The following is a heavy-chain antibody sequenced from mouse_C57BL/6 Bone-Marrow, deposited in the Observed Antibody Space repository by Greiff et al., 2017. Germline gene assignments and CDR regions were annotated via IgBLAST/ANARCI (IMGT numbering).Heavy chain of an antibody. J-gene: IGHJ1*03. CDR3: AREGITTVVATDWYFDV. V-gene: IGHV3-6*01. Sequence: EVKLMESGPGLVKPSQSLSLTCSVTGYSITSGYYWNWIRQFPGNKLEWMGYISYDGSNNYNPSLKNRISITRDTSKNQFFLKLNSVTTEDTATYYCAREGITTVVATDWYFDVWGTGTTVTVSS. CDR1: GYSITSGYY. CDR2: ISYDGSN. D-gene: IGHD1-1*01.